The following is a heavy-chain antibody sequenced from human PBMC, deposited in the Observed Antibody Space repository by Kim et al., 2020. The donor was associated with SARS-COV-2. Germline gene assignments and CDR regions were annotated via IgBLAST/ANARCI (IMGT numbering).Heavy chain of an antibody. Sequence: SETLSLTCTVSGGSINTYYWTWIRQPPGKGLEWIGYIYHTGNTNYNPSLNNRVTISIDTSKNKFSLNLSSVTAADTAVYFCARDSSRVPSGELSAIDFWG. V-gene: IGHV4-59*13. CDR3: ARDSSRVPSGELSAIDF. D-gene: IGHD3-16*02. CDR2: IYHTGNT. J-gene: IGHJ3*01. CDR1: GGSINTYY.